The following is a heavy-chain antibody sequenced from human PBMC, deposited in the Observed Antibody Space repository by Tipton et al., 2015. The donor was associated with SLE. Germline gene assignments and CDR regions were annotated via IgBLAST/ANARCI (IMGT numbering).Heavy chain of an antibody. CDR2: INYSGSA. CDR1: RGSFSGYR. CDR3: ARGVMGFWSYYYMDV. V-gene: IGHV4-34*01. J-gene: IGHJ6*03. Sequence: TLSLTCTIYRGSFSGYRWNWIRQTPEKGLEWIGEINYSGSANYNPSLKNRVTISLDTSKKGFSLELTSMTAADTAVYYCARGVMGFWSYYYMDVWGKGTTVTVSS. D-gene: IGHD3-3*01.